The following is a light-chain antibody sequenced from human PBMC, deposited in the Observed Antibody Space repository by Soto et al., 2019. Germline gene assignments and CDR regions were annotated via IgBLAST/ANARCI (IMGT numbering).Light chain of an antibody. Sequence: EIVQTQSPATLSVSPGERATLSCRASQSVSSNLAWYQQKPGQAPRPLIYDASTRATGIPARFSGSGSGTEFTLTISSLQSEDFAVYYCQQYNNWPGTFGQGTKVDIK. CDR3: QQYNNWPGT. CDR2: DAS. J-gene: IGKJ1*01. CDR1: QSVSSN. V-gene: IGKV3-15*01.